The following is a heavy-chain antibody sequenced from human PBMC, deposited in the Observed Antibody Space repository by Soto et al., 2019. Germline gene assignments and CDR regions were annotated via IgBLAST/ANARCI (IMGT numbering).Heavy chain of an antibody. CDR3: ARGYSYGIVYNWFDP. V-gene: IGHV4-30-4*01. CDR2: IYYSGST. J-gene: IGHJ5*02. CDR1: GGSISSGDYD. D-gene: IGHD5-18*01. Sequence: SETLSLTCTVSGGSISSGDYDWSWIRQPPGKGLEWIGYIYYSGSTYYNPSLKSRVTISVDTSKNQFSLKLSSVTAADTAVYYCARGYSYGIVYNWFDPWGQGTLVTVSS.